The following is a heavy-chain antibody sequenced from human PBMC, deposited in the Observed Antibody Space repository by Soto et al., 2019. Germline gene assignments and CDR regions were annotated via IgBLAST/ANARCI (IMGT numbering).Heavy chain of an antibody. D-gene: IGHD3-9*01. CDR3: AHVPLTPYFDL. CDR1: GGSVSGGSYC. J-gene: IGHJ2*01. V-gene: IGHV4-61*01. CDR2: VYNSGST. Sequence: QVQLQESGPGLVKPSETLSLTCTVSGGSVSGGSYCWSWIRQPPGKGLECIGYVYNSGSTTYNPPLKSRVTISVDTSKNQFSLGLSSVTAADTAVYYFAHVPLTPYFDLWGRGTLVTVSS.